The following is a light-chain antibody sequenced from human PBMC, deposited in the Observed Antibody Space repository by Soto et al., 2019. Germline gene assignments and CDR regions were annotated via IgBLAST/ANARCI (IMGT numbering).Light chain of an antibody. CDR3: QSYDSSLSGVV. CDR1: SSNIGAGYD. Sequence: QTVVTQPPSVSGAPGQRVTISCTGSSSNIGAGYDVHWYQQLPGTAPKLLIYGNSNRSSGVPDRFSGSKSGTSASLAITGLQAEDEADYYCQSYDSSLSGVVFGGGTKLTVL. J-gene: IGLJ2*01. CDR2: GNS. V-gene: IGLV1-40*01.